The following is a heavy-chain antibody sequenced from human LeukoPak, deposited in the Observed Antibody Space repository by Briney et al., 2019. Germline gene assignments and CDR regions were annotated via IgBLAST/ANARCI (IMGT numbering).Heavy chain of an antibody. CDR2: IYYSGST. CDR3: ARDLLYYYDSSSY. CDR1: GGSISSGGYY. V-gene: IGHV4-31*03. D-gene: IGHD3-22*01. J-gene: IGHJ4*02. Sequence: SSETLSLTCTVSGGSISSGGYYWSWIRQHPGKGLEWIGYIYYSGSTYYNPSLKSRVTISVDTSKNQFSLKLSSVTAADTAVYYCARDLLYYYDSSSYWGQGTLVTVSS.